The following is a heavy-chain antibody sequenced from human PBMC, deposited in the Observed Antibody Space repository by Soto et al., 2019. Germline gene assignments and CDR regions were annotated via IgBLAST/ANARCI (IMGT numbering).Heavy chain of an antibody. D-gene: IGHD2-15*01. J-gene: IGHJ3*02. Sequence: ASVKVSCKASGYTFTGYDMHWVRQAPGQGLEWMGWINPNSGGTNYAQKFQGWVTMTRDTSISTAYMELSRLRSDDTAVYYCARGVVVVAATTDASDIWGQGTMVTVSS. CDR3: ARGVVVVAATTDASDI. V-gene: IGHV1-2*04. CDR1: GYTFTGYD. CDR2: INPNSGGT.